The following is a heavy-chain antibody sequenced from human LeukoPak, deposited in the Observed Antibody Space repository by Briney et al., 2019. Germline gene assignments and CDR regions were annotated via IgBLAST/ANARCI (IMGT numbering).Heavy chain of an antibody. D-gene: IGHD1-26*01. V-gene: IGHV1-8*01. CDR1: GYTFTSYD. J-gene: IGHJ4*02. CDR2: MNPNSGNT. CDR3: ARGEVGATEFDY. Sequence: ASVKVSCKASGYTFTSYDINWVRQATGQGLEWMGWMNPNSGNTGYAQKFQGRVTMTRNTSISTAYMELSSLRSEDTALYYCARGEVGATEFDYWGQGTLVTASS.